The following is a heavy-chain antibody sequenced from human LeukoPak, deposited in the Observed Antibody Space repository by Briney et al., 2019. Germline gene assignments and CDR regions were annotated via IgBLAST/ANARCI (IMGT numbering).Heavy chain of an antibody. CDR3: AREDIVVVPAAHYGV. CDR2: ISYDGSNK. Sequence: PGGSLRLSCAASGFTFSSYAMHWVRQAPGKGLEWVAVISYDGSNKYYADSVKGRFTISRDNSKNTLYLQMNSLRAEDTAVYYCAREDIVVVPAAHYGVWGQGTLATVSS. D-gene: IGHD2-2*01. CDR1: GFTFSSYA. J-gene: IGHJ4*02. V-gene: IGHV3-30-3*01.